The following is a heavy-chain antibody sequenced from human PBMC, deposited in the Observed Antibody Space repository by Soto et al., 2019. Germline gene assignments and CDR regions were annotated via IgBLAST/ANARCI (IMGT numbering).Heavy chain of an antibody. J-gene: IGHJ5*02. D-gene: IGHD2-2*01. CDR1: GGSFNGDH. CDR3: ARRYCSTTSCLAGFDP. Sequence: PSATLSLTCAVSGGSFNGDHWSWIRQPPGKGLGWIGEINHSGSTNYNPSLKSRVTISVDTSKKQISLKLNSVTAADTAMYYCARRYCSTTSCLAGFDPWGRGTLVTVSS. CDR2: INHSGST. V-gene: IGHV4-34*01.